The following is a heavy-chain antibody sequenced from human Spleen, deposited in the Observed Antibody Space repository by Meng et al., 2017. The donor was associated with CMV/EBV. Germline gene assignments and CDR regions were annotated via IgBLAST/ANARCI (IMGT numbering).Heavy chain of an antibody. D-gene: IGHD4-17*01. Sequence: SETLSLTCAVYGGSFSGYYWSWIRQPPGKGLEWIGEINHSGSTNYNPSLKSRVTISVDTSKNQFSLKLSSVTAADTAVYYCARGYSTVTPFDYWGQGTLVTVSS. CDR2: INHSGST. CDR3: ARGYSTVTPFDY. J-gene: IGHJ4*02. CDR1: GGSFSGYY. V-gene: IGHV4-34*01.